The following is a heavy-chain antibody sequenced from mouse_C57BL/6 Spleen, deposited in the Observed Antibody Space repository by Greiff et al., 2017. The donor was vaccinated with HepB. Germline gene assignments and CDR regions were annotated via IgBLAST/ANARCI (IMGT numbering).Heavy chain of an antibody. Sequence: EVQGVESGGGLVKPGGSLKLSCAASGFTFSSYTMSWVRQTPEKRLEWVATISGGGGNTYYPDSVKGRFTISRDNAKNSLYLQMSSLRSEDTALYYCARRSRSTTAGYFDVWGTGTTVTVSS. CDR3: ARRSRSTTAGYFDV. CDR1: GFTFSSYT. V-gene: IGHV5-9*01. D-gene: IGHD1-2*01. J-gene: IGHJ1*03. CDR2: ISGGGGNT.